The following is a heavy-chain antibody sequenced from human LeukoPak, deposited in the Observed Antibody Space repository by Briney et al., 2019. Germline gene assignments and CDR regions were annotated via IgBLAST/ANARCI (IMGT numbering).Heavy chain of an antibody. J-gene: IGHJ6*02. V-gene: IGHV4-61*01. D-gene: IGHD6-19*01. Sequence: PSETLSLTCTVSGGSVSSGSYYWSWIRQPPGKGLEWIGYIYYSGSTNYNPSLKSRVTISVDTSKNQFSLKLSSVTAADTAVYYCARAVGSGWSGVTYYYYYYGMDVWGQGTTVTVSS. CDR3: ARAVGSGWSGVTYYYYYYGMDV. CDR1: GGSVSSGSYY. CDR2: IYYSGST.